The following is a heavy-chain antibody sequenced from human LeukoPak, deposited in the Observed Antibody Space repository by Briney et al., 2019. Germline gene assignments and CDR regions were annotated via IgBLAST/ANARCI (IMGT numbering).Heavy chain of an antibody. CDR3: ARGMLYYDYVWGSYRYPYYFDY. J-gene: IGHJ4*02. V-gene: IGHV4-34*01. CDR1: GGSFSGYY. D-gene: IGHD3-16*02. Sequence: PETLSLTSAVYGGSFSGYYWSWIRQPPGKGLEWIGEINHSGSTNYNPSLKSRVTISVDTSKNQFSLKLSSVTAADTAVYYCARGMLYYDYVWGSYRYPYYFDYWGQGTLVTVSS. CDR2: INHSGST.